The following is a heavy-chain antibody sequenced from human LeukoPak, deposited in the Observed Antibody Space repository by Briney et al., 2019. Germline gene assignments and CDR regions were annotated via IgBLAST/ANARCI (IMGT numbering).Heavy chain of an antibody. D-gene: IGHD3-3*01. J-gene: IGHJ6*03. CDR3: ARGFWSGYPGYYYYYMDV. CDR2: INPSGGST. V-gene: IGHV1-46*01. CDR1: GYTFTSYY. Sequence: ASVKVSCKASGYTFTSYYMHWVRQAPGQGLEWMGIINPSGGSTTYAQKFQGRVTMTRDTSTSTVYMELSSLRSEDTAVYYCARGFWSGYPGYYYYYMDVWGKGTTATVSS.